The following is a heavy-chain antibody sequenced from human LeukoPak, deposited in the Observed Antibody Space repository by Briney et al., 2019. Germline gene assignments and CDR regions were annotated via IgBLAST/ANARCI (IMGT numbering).Heavy chain of an antibody. CDR1: GFTFNDYV. CDR3: ARDPVLGAPDYLDY. D-gene: IGHD1-26*01. Sequence: GGSLRLSCTVSGFTFNDYVIHWVRQAPGKGLEWVAVTSADERIKIYNDSVRGRFTISRDNSKNTQYLQMNSLRVEDTAVYYCARDPVLGAPDYLDYWGRGTLVSVSS. J-gene: IGHJ4*02. CDR2: TSADERIK. V-gene: IGHV3-30*03.